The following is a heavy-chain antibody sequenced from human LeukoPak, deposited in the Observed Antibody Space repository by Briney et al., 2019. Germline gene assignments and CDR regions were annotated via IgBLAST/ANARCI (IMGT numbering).Heavy chain of an antibody. D-gene: IGHD3-10*01. CDR2: SYSSGST. Sequence: GGSLRLSCAASGFTVSSKYMSWVRQAPGKGLEWVSVSYSSGSTYYADSVKGRFTISRDNSKNTLYLQMNSLRAEDTAVYYCARGDDYGFYFDYWGQGTLVTISS. J-gene: IGHJ4*02. V-gene: IGHV3-53*01. CDR1: GFTVSSKY. CDR3: ARGDDYGFYFDY.